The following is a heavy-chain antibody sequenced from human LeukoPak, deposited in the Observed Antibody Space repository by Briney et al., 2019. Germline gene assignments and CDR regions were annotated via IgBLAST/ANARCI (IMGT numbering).Heavy chain of an antibody. D-gene: IGHD7-27*01. CDR3: ARDREAVANWGYDWFDP. CDR2: IYTSGSN. CDR1: GGSISSYY. Sequence: SETLSLTCTLSGGSISSYYWSWIRQPAGKGLEWIGRIYTSGSNNYNPSLKSRVTMSVDTSKNQFSLKLSSVTAADTAVYYCARDREAVANWGYDWFDPWGQGTLVTVSS. V-gene: IGHV4-4*07. J-gene: IGHJ5*02.